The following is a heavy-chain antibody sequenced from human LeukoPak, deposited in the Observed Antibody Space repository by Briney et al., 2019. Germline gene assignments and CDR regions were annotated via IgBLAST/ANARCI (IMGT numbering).Heavy chain of an antibody. J-gene: IGHJ3*02. CDR1: GGSISSYY. CDR3: ARGFDFWSGYYRDDAFDI. CDR2: IYYSGST. V-gene: IGHV4-59*01. D-gene: IGHD3-3*01. Sequence: PSETLSLTCTVSGGSISSYYWSWIRQPPGKGLEWIGYIYYSGSTNYNPSLKSRVTISVDTSKNQFSLKLSSVTAADTAVHYCARGFDFWSGYYRDDAFDIWGQGTMVTVSS.